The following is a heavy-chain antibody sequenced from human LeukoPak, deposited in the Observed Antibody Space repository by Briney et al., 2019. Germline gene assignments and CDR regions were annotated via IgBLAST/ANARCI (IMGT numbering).Heavy chain of an antibody. V-gene: IGHV4-39*07. J-gene: IGHJ4*02. Sequence: SETLSLTCAVSGGSFISNYWGWIRQPPGKGLEWIGSIYYSGSTYYNPSLKSRVTISVDTSKNQFSLKLSSVTAADTAVYYCARVSANYYDSSGPFDYWGQGTLVTVSS. CDR2: IYYSGST. D-gene: IGHD3-22*01. CDR3: ARVSANYYDSSGPFDY. CDR1: GGSFISNY.